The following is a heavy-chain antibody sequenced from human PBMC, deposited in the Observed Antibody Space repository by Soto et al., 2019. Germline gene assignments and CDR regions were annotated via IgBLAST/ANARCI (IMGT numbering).Heavy chain of an antibody. CDR2: INAAGST. Sequence: EVQLVESGGTFVQPGGSLRLSCAASGFDASVNYMTWVRQAPGKGLEWVSLINAAGSTLYADSVKGRFTISRDDSNNTLSLQMNSLRVEDTAMYYCVRENYYYGMAVWGQGTAVTVSS. CDR1: GFDASVNY. V-gene: IGHV3-66*01. J-gene: IGHJ6*02. CDR3: VRENYYYGMAV.